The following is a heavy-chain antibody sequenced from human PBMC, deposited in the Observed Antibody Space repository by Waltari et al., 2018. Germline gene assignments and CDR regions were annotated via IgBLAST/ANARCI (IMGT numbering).Heavy chain of an antibody. J-gene: IGHJ1*01. V-gene: IGHV3-9*01. CDR3: VKGGWGFGELYDQH. CDR2: ISCKRGGM. CDR1: GFTFDDYA. D-gene: IGHD3-10*01. Sequence: EVQLVESGGGLAQPGRSLRLSCVASGFTFDDYARHWVRHRPGKGWEGVSGISCKRGGMGYAESTRGRFTSSRDNAKKSLYLQMQSLSPDDTARYYCVKGGWGFGELYDQHWGQGTLVTVSS.